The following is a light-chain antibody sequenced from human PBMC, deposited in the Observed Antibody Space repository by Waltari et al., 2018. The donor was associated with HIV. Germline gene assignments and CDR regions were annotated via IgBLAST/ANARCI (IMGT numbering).Light chain of an antibody. J-gene: IGLJ2*01. CDR3: CSYTGTNPFLL. Sequence: QSALTQPPSLSGSPGQSLTTPRTGSNSNVGSYNLVSRYQQHPGIAPKLMIYEVSKRPSGVSNRFSGSKSGNTASLTISGLQAEDEADYYCCSYTGTNPFLLFGGGTKLTVL. CDR2: EVS. CDR1: NSNVGSYNL. V-gene: IGLV2-23*02.